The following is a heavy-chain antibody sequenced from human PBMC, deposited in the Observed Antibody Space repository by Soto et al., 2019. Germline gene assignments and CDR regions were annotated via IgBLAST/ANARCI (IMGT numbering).Heavy chain of an antibody. V-gene: IGHV2-5*02. D-gene: IGHD3-16*02. CDR1: GFSLTTSRVG. J-gene: IGHJ3*01. Sequence: QITLKESGPTLVNPTQTLTLTCTFSGFSLTTSRVGVAWIRQPPGEALEWLAIIYWDDDRRYNPSLRSRLAITKDTSKNQVVLTVTSLDPVDTATYYCAHIMITYGGVIALDAFDVWGQGTLVTVSS. CDR3: AHIMITYGGVIALDAFDV. CDR2: IYWDDDR.